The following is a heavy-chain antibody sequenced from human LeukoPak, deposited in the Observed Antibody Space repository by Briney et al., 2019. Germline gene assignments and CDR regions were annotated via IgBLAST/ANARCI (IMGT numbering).Heavy chain of an antibody. CDR1: GFTFSSYW. Sequence: GGSLRLSCAASGFTFSSYWMSWVRQAPGKGLEWVANIKQDGSEKYYVDSVKGRFTISRDNAKNSLYLQMNSLRAEDTAVYYCARDGLQLGISWDFDLWGRGTLVTVSS. J-gene: IGHJ2*01. V-gene: IGHV3-7*01. CDR3: ARDGLQLGISWDFDL. D-gene: IGHD1-1*01. CDR2: IKQDGSEK.